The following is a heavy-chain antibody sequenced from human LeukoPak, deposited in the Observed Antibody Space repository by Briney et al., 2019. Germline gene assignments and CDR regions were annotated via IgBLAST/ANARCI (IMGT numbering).Heavy chain of an antibody. D-gene: IGHD3-10*01. J-gene: IGHJ6*02. V-gene: IGHV3-30*18. CDR2: ISYDGSNK. CDR3: AKDDESYGPMDGMDV. CDR1: GFTFSSYG. Sequence: GGSLRLSCAASGFTFSSYGMHWVCQAPGKGLEWVAVISYDGSNKYYADSVKGRFTISRDNSKNTLYLQMNSLRAEDTAVYYCAKDDESYGPMDGMDVWGQGTTVTVSS.